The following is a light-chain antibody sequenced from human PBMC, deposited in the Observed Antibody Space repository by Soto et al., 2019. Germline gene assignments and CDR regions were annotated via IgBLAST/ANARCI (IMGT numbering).Light chain of an antibody. V-gene: IGLV2-14*01. CDR3: SSYTSSSTL. J-gene: IGLJ2*01. Sequence: QSALTQPASVSGSPGQSITISCTGTSSDVGGYNYVSWYQQHPGKAPKLMIYDVSNRPSGVSNRFSGSKSGNTASLTISGLQAEDEADYYCSSYTSSSTLFGGWTQLTVL. CDR1: SSDVGGYNY. CDR2: DVS.